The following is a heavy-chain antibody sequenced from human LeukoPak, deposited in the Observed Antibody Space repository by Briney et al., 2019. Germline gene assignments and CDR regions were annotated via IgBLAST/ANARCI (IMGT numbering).Heavy chain of an antibody. CDR1: GFTFSSYS. D-gene: IGHD3-10*01. CDR2: ISSSSSYI. V-gene: IGHV3-21*01. J-gene: IGHJ3*02. CDR3: ARDTITMVRGVTIDAVDI. Sequence: PGGSLRLSCAASGFTFSSYSMNWVRQAPGKGLEWVSSISSSSSYIYYADSVKGRFTISRDNAKNSLYLQMNSLRAEDTAVYYCARDTITMVRGVTIDAVDIWGQGTMVTVSS.